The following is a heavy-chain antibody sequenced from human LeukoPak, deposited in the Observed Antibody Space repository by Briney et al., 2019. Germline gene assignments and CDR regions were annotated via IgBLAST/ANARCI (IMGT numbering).Heavy chain of an antibody. D-gene: IGHD5-18*01. CDR2: INHGGST. CDR3: ATSDTAEAELGY. J-gene: IGHJ4*02. Sequence: SETLSLTCAVYGGSFSDSYWSWIRQPPGKGLEWIGEINHGGSTKFNPSLKSRVTISLDTSRNQFSLKVNSVTAADTAVYYCATSDTAEAELGYWGQGTLVTVSS. V-gene: IGHV4-34*01. CDR1: GGSFSDSY.